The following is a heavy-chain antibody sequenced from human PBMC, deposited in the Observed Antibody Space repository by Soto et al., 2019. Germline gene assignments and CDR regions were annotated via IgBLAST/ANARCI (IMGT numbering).Heavy chain of an antibody. CDR2: INHSGST. J-gene: IGHJ4*02. V-gene: IGHV4-34*01. D-gene: IGHD2-2*01. CDR1: GGSFSGYY. Sequence: QVQLQQWGAGLLKPSETLSLTCAVYGGSFSGYYWSWIRQPPGKGLEWIGEINHSGSTNYNPSLKSRVTISVDTSKNQFSLKLSSVTAADTAVYYCARGPLSKGYCSSTSCRGTYFDYWGQGTLVTVSS. CDR3: ARGPLSKGYCSSTSCRGTYFDY.